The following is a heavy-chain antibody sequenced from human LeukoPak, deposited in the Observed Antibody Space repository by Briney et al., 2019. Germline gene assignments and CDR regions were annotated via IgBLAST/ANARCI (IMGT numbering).Heavy chain of an antibody. CDR2: IYYSGST. CDR1: GGCISSHY. CDR3: ARDRSGSHYRNDAFDI. Sequence: SETLSLTCTVSGGCISSHYWSWIRQPPGKGLEWIGYIYYSGSTSYNPSLKSRVTISVDTSKNQFSLKLSSVTAADTAVYYCARDRSGSHYRNDAFDIWGQGTMVTVSS. D-gene: IGHD1-26*01. V-gene: IGHV4-59*11. J-gene: IGHJ3*02.